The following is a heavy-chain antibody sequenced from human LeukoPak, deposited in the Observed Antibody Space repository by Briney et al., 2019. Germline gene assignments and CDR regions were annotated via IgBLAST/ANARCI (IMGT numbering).Heavy chain of an antibody. CDR1: GYTFTSYA. J-gene: IGHJ6*02. CDR3: ARDLYPEVTTLRMDV. Sequence: PSVKLSCKASGYTFTSYAISWVRQAPGQGLEWMGCITSYNCNTNYAQNLEGRFTMTTDTSTSTAYMELRSLRTDDTAVYYCARDLYPEVTTLRMDVWGQGTTVTVYS. D-gene: IGHD4-17*01. CDR2: ITSYNCNT. V-gene: IGHV1-18*01.